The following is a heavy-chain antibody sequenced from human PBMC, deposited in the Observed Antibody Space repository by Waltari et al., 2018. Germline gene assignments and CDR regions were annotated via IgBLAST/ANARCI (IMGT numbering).Heavy chain of an antibody. V-gene: IGHV1-2*02. J-gene: IGHJ4*02. Sequence: VQLVQSGAEAKTPEASVKVSCQASGYPVNDYSQYWVRQAPGQGLEWVGYINPKTGGTAFAQKFRGRVTMTSDTSISTADMELSGLTSDDTAVYYCARDGIGGAHLDYWGQGTLVTVSS. CDR2: INPKTGGT. D-gene: IGHD1-26*01. CDR3: ARDGIGGAHLDY. CDR1: GYPVNDYS.